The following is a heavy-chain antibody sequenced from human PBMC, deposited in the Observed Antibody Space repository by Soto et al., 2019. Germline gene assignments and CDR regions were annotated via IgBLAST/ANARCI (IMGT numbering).Heavy chain of an antibody. Sequence: PGESLKISCKGSGYSFTSYWIGWVRQMPGKGLEWMGSIYPSDSDTRYSPSFQGQVTISADKSISTAYLQWSTLKASDTAMYYCASGGSSKYNWFDPWGQGTLVTVSS. D-gene: IGHD2-15*01. CDR2: IYPSDSDT. J-gene: IGHJ5*02. CDR1: GYSFTSYW. CDR3: ASGGSSKYNWFDP. V-gene: IGHV5-51*01.